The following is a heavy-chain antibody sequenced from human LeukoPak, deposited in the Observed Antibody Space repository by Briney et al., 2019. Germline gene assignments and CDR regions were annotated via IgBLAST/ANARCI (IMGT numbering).Heavy chain of an antibody. CDR2: ISGSGGTT. V-gene: IGHV3-23*01. J-gene: IGHJ4*02. Sequence: PGGSLRLSCAASGFTFSSYGMSWVRQAPGKGLEWVSVISGSGGTTYYADSVKGRFTISRDNSKNTLYLQMSSLRAEDTAVYYCAKVGPSTTGTTTSGFDSWGQGTLVTVSS. CDR3: AKVGPSTTGTTTSGFDS. CDR1: GFTFSSYG. D-gene: IGHD1-1*01.